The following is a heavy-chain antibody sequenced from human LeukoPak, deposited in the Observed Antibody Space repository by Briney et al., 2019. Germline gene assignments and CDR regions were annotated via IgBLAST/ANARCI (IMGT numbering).Heavy chain of an antibody. D-gene: IGHD6-19*01. CDR2: IWYDGSNE. CDR3: ARDRGTGWYHLDY. V-gene: IGHV3-33*01. Sequence: GRSLRLSCAASGSTFSSYGMHWVRQAPGKGLEWVAVIWYDGSNEYYGDSVKGRFTISRDNSRNTLYLQMTSLRAEDTAVYYCARDRGTGWYHLDYWGQGTLVTVSS. CDR1: GSTFSSYG. J-gene: IGHJ4*02.